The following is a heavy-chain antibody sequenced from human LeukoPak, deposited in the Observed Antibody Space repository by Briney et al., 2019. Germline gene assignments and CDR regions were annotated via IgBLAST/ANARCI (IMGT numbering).Heavy chain of an antibody. V-gene: IGHV3-21*01. D-gene: IGHD6-6*01. CDR3: AREGSSSSGYYYMDV. Sequence: GGSLRLSCAASGFTFSSYSMNWVRQAPGKGLEWVSSISSSSSYIYYADSVKGRFTISRDNAKNSLYLQMNSLRAEDTAVYYCAREGSSSSGYYYMDVWGKGTTVTVSS. J-gene: IGHJ6*03. CDR1: GFTFSSYS. CDR2: ISSSSSYI.